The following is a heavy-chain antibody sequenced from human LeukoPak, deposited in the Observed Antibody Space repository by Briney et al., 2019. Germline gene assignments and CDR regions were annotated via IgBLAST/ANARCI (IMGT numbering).Heavy chain of an antibody. CDR3: ARVPPRGSGSYYKGSYYYYYYMDV. V-gene: IGHV3-30*03. D-gene: IGHD3-10*01. CDR1: GFTFSTYG. CDR2: ISYDGSTK. Sequence: GGSLRLSCTASGFTFSTYGMHWVRQAPGKGLEWVTLISYDGSTKYYSDSVKGRFTLSRDNSKNTLYLQMNSLRAEDTAVYYCARVPPRGSGSYYKGSYYYYYYMDVWGKGTTVTVSS. J-gene: IGHJ6*03.